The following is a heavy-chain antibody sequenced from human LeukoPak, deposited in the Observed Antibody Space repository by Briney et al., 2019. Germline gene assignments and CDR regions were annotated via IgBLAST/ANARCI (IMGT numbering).Heavy chain of an antibody. J-gene: IGHJ4*02. CDR3: ARGGGVLGATLGY. V-gene: IGHV1-8*03. Sequence: GASVKVSCKASGYTFSSYDINWVRQATGQGLEWMAWMNPNSGNTAYAQKFQGRVTITRNTSISTAYMELSSLRSEDTAVYYCARGGGVLGATLGYWGQGTLVTVSS. CDR1: GYTFSSYD. D-gene: IGHD1-26*01. CDR2: MNPNSGNT.